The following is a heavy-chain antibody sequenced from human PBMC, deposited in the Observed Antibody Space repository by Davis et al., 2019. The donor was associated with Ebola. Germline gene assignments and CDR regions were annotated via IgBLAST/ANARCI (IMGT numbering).Heavy chain of an antibody. J-gene: IGHJ5*02. Sequence: SVKVSCKASGGTFRTSSLNWVRQAPGQGLEWMGGIIPVFGTADYAQKFQGRVTIIADESTNTLYMELSSLKSEDTAIYYCARIPRGPWGQGTLVTVSS. V-gene: IGHV1-69*13. CDR2: IIPVFGTA. CDR3: ARIPRGP. D-gene: IGHD2-2*02. CDR1: GGTFRTSS.